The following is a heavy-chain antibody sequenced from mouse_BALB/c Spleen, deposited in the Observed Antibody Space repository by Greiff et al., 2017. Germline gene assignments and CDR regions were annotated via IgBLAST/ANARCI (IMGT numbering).Heavy chain of an antibody. V-gene: IGHV1-7*01. CDR3: ARFPAYYFDY. CDR1: GYTFTSYW. J-gene: IGHJ2*01. CDR2: INPSTGYT. Sequence: QVQLQQSGAELAKPGASVKMSCKASGYTFTSYWMHWVKQRPGQGLEWIGYINPSTGYTEYNQKFKDKATLTADKSSSTAYMQLSSLTSEDSAVYYCARFPAYYFDYWGQGTTLTVSS.